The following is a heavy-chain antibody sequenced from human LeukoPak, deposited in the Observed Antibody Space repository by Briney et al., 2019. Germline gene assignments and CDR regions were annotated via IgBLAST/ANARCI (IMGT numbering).Heavy chain of an antibody. J-gene: IGHJ4*02. V-gene: IGHV1-2*02. CDR3: ARDGGNRHGYFDY. D-gene: IGHD3-16*01. CDR2: INPNSGGT. Sequence: ASVTVSCKASGYTFTGYYMHWVRQAPGQGLEWMGWINPNSGGTNYAQKFQGRVTMTRDTSISTAYMELSRLRSDDTAVYYCARDGGNRHGYFDYWGQGTLVTVSS. CDR1: GYTFTGYY.